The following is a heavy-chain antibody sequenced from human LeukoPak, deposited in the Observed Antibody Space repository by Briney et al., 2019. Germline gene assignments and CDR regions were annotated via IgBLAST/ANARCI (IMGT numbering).Heavy chain of an antibody. V-gene: IGHV1-2*02. CDR1: GYTFTGYY. Sequence: ASVKVSCKASGYTFTGYYMHWVRQAPGQGLEWMGWINPNSGGTNYAQKFQGGVTMTRDTSISTAYMELSRLRSDDTAVYYCARQYYDFRSGYYYYYYMDVWGKGTTVTVSS. J-gene: IGHJ6*03. CDR2: INPNSGGT. D-gene: IGHD3-3*01. CDR3: ARQYYDFRSGYYYYYYMDV.